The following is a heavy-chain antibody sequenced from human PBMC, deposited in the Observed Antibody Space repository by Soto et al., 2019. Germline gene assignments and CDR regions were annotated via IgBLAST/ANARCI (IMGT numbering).Heavy chain of an antibody. CDR3: ARGLRTHNYFDS. J-gene: IGHJ4*02. CDR2: IYHGGST. Sequence: QLQLQESDSRLVKPSQTLSLTCAVPSGSISGGDYSWNWIRQPPGKGLEWIGYIYHGGSTYYTPSLKSRVTISVDRLTNRVSLKLSSVTAADTALYYCARGLRTHNYFDSWSQGTLVTVSS. V-gene: IGHV4-30-2*01. CDR1: SGSISGGDYS.